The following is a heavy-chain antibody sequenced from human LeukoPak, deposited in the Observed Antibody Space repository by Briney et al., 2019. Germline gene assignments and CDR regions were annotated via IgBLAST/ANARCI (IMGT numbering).Heavy chain of an antibody. D-gene: IGHD2-2*01. CDR3: VRDNQLLGTSFDY. Sequence: GGSLRLSCAASGFTFSSYSMNWVRQAPGKGLEWVSSISSSSSYIYYADSVKGRFTISRDNAKNSLYLQMNSLRAEDTAVYYCVRDNQLLGTSFDYWGQGTLVTVSS. V-gene: IGHV3-21*01. J-gene: IGHJ4*02. CDR2: ISSSSSYI. CDR1: GFTFSSYS.